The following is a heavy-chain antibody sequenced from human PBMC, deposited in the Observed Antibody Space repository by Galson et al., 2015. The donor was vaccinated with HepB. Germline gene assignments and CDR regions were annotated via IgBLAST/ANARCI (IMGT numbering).Heavy chain of an antibody. CDR1: GFTFSSYW. CDR3: ARDLNRGPNTAMAYYYYYGMDV. D-gene: IGHD5-18*01. CDR2: INSDGSST. V-gene: IGHV3-74*01. J-gene: IGHJ6*02. Sequence: SLRLSCAASGFTFSSYWMHWVRQAPGKGLVWVSRINSDGSSTSYADSVKGRFTISRDNAKNTLYLQMNSLRAEDTAVYYCARDLNRGPNTAMAYYYYYGMDVWGQGTTVTVSS.